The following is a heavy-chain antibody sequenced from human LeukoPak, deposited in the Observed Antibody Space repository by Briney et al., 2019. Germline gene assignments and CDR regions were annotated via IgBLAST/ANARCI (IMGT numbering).Heavy chain of an antibody. D-gene: IGHD3-10*01. J-gene: IGHJ5*02. CDR2: INNSGST. V-gene: IGHV4-34*01. CDR3: ARGFEGSGSLKYSHLGFDP. CDR1: GGSFSGYY. Sequence: SETLSLTCAVYGGSFSGYYWSWIRQPPGKGLEWIGEINNSGSTNYNPSLKSRVTISVDTSKNQLSLKLSSVTAADTAVYYCARGFEGSGSLKYSHLGFDPWGQGTLVTVSS.